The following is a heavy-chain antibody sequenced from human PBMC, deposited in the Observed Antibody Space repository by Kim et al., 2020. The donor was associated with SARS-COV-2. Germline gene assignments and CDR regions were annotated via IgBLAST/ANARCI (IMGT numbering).Heavy chain of an antibody. Sequence: SETLSLTCTVSGGSISSGGYYWSWIRQHPGKGLEWIGYIYYSGSTYYNPSLKSRVTISVDTSKNQFSLKLSSVTAADTAVYYCARANLPPLRDGYNFFDYWGQGTLVTVSS. CDR1: GGSISSGGYY. D-gene: IGHD5-12*01. J-gene: IGHJ4*02. V-gene: IGHV4-31*03. CDR3: ARANLPPLRDGYNFFDY. CDR2: IYYSGST.